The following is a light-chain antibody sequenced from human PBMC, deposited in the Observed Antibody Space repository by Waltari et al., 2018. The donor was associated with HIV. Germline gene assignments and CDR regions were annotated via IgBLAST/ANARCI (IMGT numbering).Light chain of an antibody. CDR2: GAS. V-gene: IGKV3-20*01. Sequence: TQSPGTLSLSPGERATLSCRGSQSVSSSYLARYQQKPGQAPTLLIYGASSRATGIPDRFSGSGSGTDFTLTISRLEPEDFAVYYCRQYGSSPQYTFGQGTKLEI. J-gene: IGKJ2*01. CDR1: QSVSSSY. CDR3: RQYGSSPQYT.